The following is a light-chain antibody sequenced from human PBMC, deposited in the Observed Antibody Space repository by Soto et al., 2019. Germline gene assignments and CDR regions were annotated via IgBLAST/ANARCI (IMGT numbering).Light chain of an antibody. J-gene: IGLJ2*01. Sequence: QSVLTQPPSASGTPGQRVTISCSGSSSNIGSNYVYWYQQVPGTASKLLIYRNNQRPSGVPDRVSGSKSGTSASLAISGLRSEDEGDYYCAVWDDSLSGQVFGGGTKLTVL. CDR1: SSNIGSNY. CDR3: AVWDDSLSGQV. V-gene: IGLV1-47*01. CDR2: RNN.